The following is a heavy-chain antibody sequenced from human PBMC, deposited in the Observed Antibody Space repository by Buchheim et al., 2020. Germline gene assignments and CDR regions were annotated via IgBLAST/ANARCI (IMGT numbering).Heavy chain of an antibody. D-gene: IGHD6-13*01. CDR1: GGSISSGGYY. Sequence: QVQLQESGPGLVKPSQTLSLTCTVSGGSISSGGYYWSWIRQPPGKGPEWIGQIYYSGSADYNPSFPSRVTISVDTSKNQFSLKLTSVTAADTAVYYCVRQRGSSSWFDYWGQGTL. V-gene: IGHV4-61*08. J-gene: IGHJ4*02. CDR3: VRQRGSSSWFDY. CDR2: IYYSGSA.